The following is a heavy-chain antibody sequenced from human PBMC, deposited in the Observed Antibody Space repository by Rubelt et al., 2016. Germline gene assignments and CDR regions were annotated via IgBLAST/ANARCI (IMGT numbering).Heavy chain of an antibody. CDR1: GFTFSNAW. D-gene: IGHD3-22*01. V-gene: IGHV3-15*01. CDR3: TTDRYYYDSSGFPWFDP. J-gene: IGHJ5*02. Sequence: SLRLSCAASGFTFSNAWMSWVRQAPGKGLEWVGRIKSKTDGGTTDYAAPVKGRFTISRDDSKNTLYLQMNSPKTEDTAVYYCTTDRYYYDSSGFPWFDPWGQGTLVTVCS. CDR2: IKSKTDGGTT.